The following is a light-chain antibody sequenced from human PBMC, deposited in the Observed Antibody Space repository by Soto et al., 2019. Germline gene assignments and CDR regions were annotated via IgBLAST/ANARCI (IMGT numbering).Light chain of an antibody. CDR1: KLGDKY. CDR3: QAWDSSTGV. J-gene: IGLJ2*01. Sequence: YELTQPPSVSVSPGQTASITCSGDKLGDKYACWYQQKPGQSPVLVIYQDNKRPSGIPERFSGSNSGNTATLTISGTQAMDEADYYCQAWDSSTGVFGGGTKVTVL. CDR2: QDN. V-gene: IGLV3-1*01.